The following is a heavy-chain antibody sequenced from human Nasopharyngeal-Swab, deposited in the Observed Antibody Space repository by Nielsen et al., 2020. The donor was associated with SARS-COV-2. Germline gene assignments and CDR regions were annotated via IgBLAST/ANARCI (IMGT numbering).Heavy chain of an antibody. CDR1: GYSFTSYW. D-gene: IGHD6-19*01. CDR3: ARQGAVAGYYYYYMDV. Sequence: GGSLRLSCKGSGYSFTSYWIGWVRQMPGKGLEWMGIIYPGDSDTRYSPSFQGQVAISADKSISTAYLQWSSLKASDTAMYYCARQGAVAGYYYYYMDVWGKGTTVTVSS. J-gene: IGHJ6*03. CDR2: IYPGDSDT. V-gene: IGHV5-51*01.